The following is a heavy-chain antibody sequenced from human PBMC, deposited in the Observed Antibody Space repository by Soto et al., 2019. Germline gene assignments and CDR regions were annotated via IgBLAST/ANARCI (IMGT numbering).Heavy chain of an antibody. D-gene: IGHD2-15*01. V-gene: IGHV3-23*01. CDR1: GFTFRNFV. CDR3: AQDRGWGVVSPSHDY. CDR2: IRATGGQT. J-gene: IGHJ4*02. Sequence: EVQLLESGGGMVQPGGSLRLSCAASGFTFRNFVMSWVRQAPGKGLEWVSAIRATGGQTFYADSVNGRFTISRDNSMNMLYLQINSLGDEDTALYFCAQDRGWGVVSPSHDYWGQGTLVTVSS.